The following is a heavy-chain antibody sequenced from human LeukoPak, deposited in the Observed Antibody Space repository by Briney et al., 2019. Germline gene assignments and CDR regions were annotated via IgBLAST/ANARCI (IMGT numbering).Heavy chain of an antibody. CDR2: IYYSGST. Sequence: PSETLSLTCTVSGGSISSYYWSWVRQPPGKGLEWIGYIYYSGSTNYNPSLKSRVTISVDTAKNQFSLKLSSVTAGDTVVYYCARENSSSWDYWGQGTLVTVSS. CDR3: ARENSSSWDY. J-gene: IGHJ4*02. CDR1: GGSISSYY. V-gene: IGHV4-59*12. D-gene: IGHD6-13*01.